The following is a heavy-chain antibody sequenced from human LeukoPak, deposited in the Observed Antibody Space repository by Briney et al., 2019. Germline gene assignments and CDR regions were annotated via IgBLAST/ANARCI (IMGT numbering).Heavy chain of an antibody. CDR2: IYYSGST. J-gene: IGHJ6*03. CDR1: GGSISSSSYY. Sequence: SETLSLTCTVSGGSISSSSYYWGWIRQPPGKGLEWIGGIYYSGSTYYNPSLKSRVTISVDTSKNQFSLKLSSVTAADTAVYYCARRAGQYYYYYYYMDVWGKGTTVTVSS. D-gene: IGHD3-10*01. V-gene: IGHV4-39*01. CDR3: ARRAGQYYYYYYYMDV.